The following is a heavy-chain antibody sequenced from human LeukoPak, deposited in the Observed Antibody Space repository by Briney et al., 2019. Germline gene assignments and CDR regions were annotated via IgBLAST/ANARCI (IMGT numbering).Heavy chain of an antibody. V-gene: IGHV3-21*01. CDR3: ARENQGSSDY. D-gene: IGHD1-14*01. CDR2: ISSSSTYI. Sequence: PGRSPRLLCGTAGFNLSSQCVHVVTQAPGKGLEWVSCISSSSTYIYYADSVRGRFAISRDNSKNSLCLQMNSLRAEDTAIYYCARENQGSSDYWGQGSLVTVSS. J-gene: IGHJ4*02. CDR1: GFNLSSQC.